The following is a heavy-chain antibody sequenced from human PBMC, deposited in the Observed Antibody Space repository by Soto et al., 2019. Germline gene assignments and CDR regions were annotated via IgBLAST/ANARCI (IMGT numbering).Heavy chain of an antibody. D-gene: IGHD6-13*01. CDR2: IKQDGSEK. V-gene: IGHV3-7*01. Sequence: EVQLVESGGGLVQPGGSLRLSCAASGFTFSSYWMSWVRQAPGKGLEWVANIKQDGSEKYYVDSVKGRFTISRDNAKNSVYRQMNSLRAEDTAVYYCARSAPIAATIFDYWGQGTLVTVSS. CDR3: ARSAPIAATIFDY. CDR1: GFTFSSYW. J-gene: IGHJ4*02.